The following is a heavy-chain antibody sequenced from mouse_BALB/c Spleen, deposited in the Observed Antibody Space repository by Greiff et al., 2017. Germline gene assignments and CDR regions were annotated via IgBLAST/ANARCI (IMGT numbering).Heavy chain of an antibody. D-gene: IGHD4-1*01. CDR1: GYTFTDYV. Sequence: VKLQESGPELVKPGASVKMSCKASGYTFTDYVISWVKQRTGQGLEWIGEIYPGSGSTYYNEKFKGKATLTADKSSNTAYMQLSSLTSEDSAVYFCARGTGTWFAYWGQGTLVTVSA. CDR3: ARGTGTWFAY. V-gene: IGHV1-77*01. CDR2: IYPGSGST. J-gene: IGHJ3*01.